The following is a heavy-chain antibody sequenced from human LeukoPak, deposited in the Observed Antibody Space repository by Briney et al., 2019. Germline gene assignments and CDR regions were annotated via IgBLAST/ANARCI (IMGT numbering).Heavy chain of an antibody. CDR1: GFTFSSYA. CDR2: ISGSGGST. J-gene: IGHJ6*02. D-gene: IGHD4-17*01. Sequence: GGSLRLSCAASGFTFSSYAMSWVRQAPGKGLEWVSAISGSGGSTYYADSVKGRFTISRDNSKNTLYLQMNSLRAEDTAVYYCAKAPYYGDSYYYGMDVWGQGTTVTVSS. V-gene: IGHV3-23*01. CDR3: AKAPYYGDSYYYGMDV.